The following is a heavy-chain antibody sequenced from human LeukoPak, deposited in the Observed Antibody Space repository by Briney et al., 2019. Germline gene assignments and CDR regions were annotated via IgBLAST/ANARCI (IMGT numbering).Heavy chain of an antibody. V-gene: IGHV1-2*02. J-gene: IGHJ4*02. Sequence: GASVTVSCKTSGYTFTGFYIHWVRQAPGQGLEWMGWINPNTGATNFAQKFQGRFTMTTDTSVSTAYMDLRRLRFDDTAVYYCAREGDYNGSGRGDSWGQGTLVTVSS. CDR1: GYTFTGFY. CDR2: INPNTGAT. CDR3: AREGDYNGSGRGDS. D-gene: IGHD3-10*01.